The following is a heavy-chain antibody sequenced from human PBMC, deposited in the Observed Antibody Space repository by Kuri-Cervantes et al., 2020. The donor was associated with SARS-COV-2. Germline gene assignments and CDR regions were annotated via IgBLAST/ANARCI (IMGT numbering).Heavy chain of an antibody. Sequence: GSLRLSCTVSGGSISSSSYYWGWIRQPPGKGLEWIGYIYTSGSTNYNPSLKSRVTISVDTSKNQFSLKLSSVTAADTAVYYCTTLIDYWGQGALVTVSS. CDR1: GGSISSSSYY. CDR2: IYTSGST. CDR3: TTLIDY. J-gene: IGHJ4*02. V-gene: IGHV4-61*05.